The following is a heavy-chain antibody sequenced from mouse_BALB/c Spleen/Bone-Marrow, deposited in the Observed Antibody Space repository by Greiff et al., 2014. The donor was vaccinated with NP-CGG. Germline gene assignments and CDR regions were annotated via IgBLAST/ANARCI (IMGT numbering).Heavy chain of an antibody. CDR3: ARHESYGNYLYSDV. J-gene: IGHJ1*01. D-gene: IGHD2-10*02. V-gene: IGHV1-62-2*01. CDR1: GYTFTEYI. CDR2: FYPGSGSI. Sequence: QLQQSGAGLVKPGASVKLSCKASGYTFTEYIIHWVKQRSGQGLVWIGWFYPGSGSIKYNEKFKDKATLTADKSSSTVYMELSRLTSEDSAVYFCARHESYGNYLYSDVWGAGTTVTVSS.